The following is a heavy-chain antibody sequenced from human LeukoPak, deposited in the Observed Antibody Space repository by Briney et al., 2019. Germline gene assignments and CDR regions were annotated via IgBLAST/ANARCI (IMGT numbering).Heavy chain of an antibody. CDR2: INHSGST. CDR1: GGSFSGYY. V-gene: IGHV4-34*01. D-gene: IGHD3-22*01. CDR3: ARGGYYYDSSGYGTRLYNWFDP. J-gene: IGHJ5*02. Sequence: PSETLSLTCAVYGGSFSGYYWSWIRQPPGKGLEWIGEINHSGSTNYNPSLKSRVTISVDTSKNQFSLKLSSVTAADTAVYYCARGGYYYDSSGYGTRLYNWFDPWGQGTLVTVSS.